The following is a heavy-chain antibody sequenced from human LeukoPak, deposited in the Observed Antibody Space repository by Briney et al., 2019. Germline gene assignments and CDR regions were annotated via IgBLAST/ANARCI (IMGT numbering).Heavy chain of an antibody. CDR2: INWNGGST. D-gene: IGHD1-1*01. CDR1: GFTFDDYG. Sequence: PGGSLRLSCAASGFTFDDYGMSWVRQAPGKGLEWVSGINWNGGSTGYADSVKGPFTISRDNAKNSLYLQLYSLRAEDTALYHCASHGRRTGTSRVYYFDYWGQGTLVTVSS. J-gene: IGHJ4*02. CDR3: ASHGRRTGTSRVYYFDY. V-gene: IGHV3-20*01.